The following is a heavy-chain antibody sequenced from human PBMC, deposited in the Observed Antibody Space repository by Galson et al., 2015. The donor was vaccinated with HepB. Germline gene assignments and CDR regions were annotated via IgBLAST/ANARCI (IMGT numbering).Heavy chain of an antibody. V-gene: IGHV3-9*01. CDR2: ISWNSGSI. J-gene: IGHJ4*02. Sequence: SLRLSCAASGFTFDDYAMHWVRQAPGKGLEWVSGISWNSGSIGYADSVKGRFTISRDNAKNSLYLQMNSLRAEDTALYYCAKASEYSSGWYDYWGQGTLVTVSS. CDR3: AKASEYSSGWYDY. CDR1: GFTFDDYA. D-gene: IGHD6-19*01.